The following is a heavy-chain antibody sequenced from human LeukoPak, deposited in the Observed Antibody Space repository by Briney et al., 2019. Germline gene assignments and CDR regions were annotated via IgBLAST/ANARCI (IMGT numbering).Heavy chain of an antibody. V-gene: IGHV4-30-2*01. Sequence: SETLSLTCAVSGGSISSGGYSWSWIRQPPGMGLEWIGYIYHGGSTYYNPSLKSRVTISVDRSKNQFSLKLSSVTAADTAVYYCARGGYGSWNWFDPWGQGTLVTVSS. CDR2: IYHGGST. CDR3: ARGGYGSWNWFDP. J-gene: IGHJ5*02. D-gene: IGHD1-1*01. CDR1: GGSISSGGYS.